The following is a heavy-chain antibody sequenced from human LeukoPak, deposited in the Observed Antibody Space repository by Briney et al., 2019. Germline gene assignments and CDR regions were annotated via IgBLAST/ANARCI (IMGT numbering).Heavy chain of an antibody. Sequence: ASVKVSCKASGYSFTDKYMHWVRQAPGQGLEWMGWINPNSGGTNYAQKFQGRVTMTRDTSISTVYMELNRLTSDDTAVYFCAEDYRRHTTGTTVDYWGQGTLVTVSS. V-gene: IGHV1-2*02. D-gene: IGHD1-1*01. CDR3: AEDYRRHTTGTTVDY. CDR2: INPNSGGT. CDR1: GYSFTDKY. J-gene: IGHJ4*02.